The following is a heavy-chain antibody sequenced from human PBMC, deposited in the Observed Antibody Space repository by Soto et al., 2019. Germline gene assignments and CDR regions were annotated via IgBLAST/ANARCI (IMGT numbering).Heavy chain of an antibody. D-gene: IGHD3-3*01. CDR1: GGSISSSSYY. CDR2: IYYSGST. Sequence: QLQLQESGPGLVKPSETLSLTCTVSGGSISSSSYYWGWIRQPPGKGLEWIGSIYYSGSTYYNPSLKSRVTISVDTSKNQFSLKLSSVTAADTAVYYCARRPITIFGVVTHFDYWGQGTLVPVSS. J-gene: IGHJ4*02. CDR3: ARRPITIFGVVTHFDY. V-gene: IGHV4-39*01.